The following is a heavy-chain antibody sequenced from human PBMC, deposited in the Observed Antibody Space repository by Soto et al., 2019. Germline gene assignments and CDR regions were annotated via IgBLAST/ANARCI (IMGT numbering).Heavy chain of an antibody. CDR1: GGSISSGDYY. J-gene: IGHJ4*02. D-gene: IGHD3-22*01. Sequence: SETLSLTCTAPGGSISSGDYYWSWMRQHPGKGLEWIGYIYYSGSTYYNPSLKSRVTISVDTSNNQFSLKLSSVTAADTAVYYCARDRRSYYSDGSGLDFWGQGTLVTVSS. CDR2: IYYSGST. V-gene: IGHV4-31*03. CDR3: ARDRRSYYSDGSGLDF.